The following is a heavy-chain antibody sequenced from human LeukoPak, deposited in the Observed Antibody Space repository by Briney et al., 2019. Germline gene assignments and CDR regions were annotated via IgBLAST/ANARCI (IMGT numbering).Heavy chain of an antibody. J-gene: IGHJ6*03. CDR1: GFTFNSYW. V-gene: IGHV3-7*01. CDR2: IKQDGSEK. CDR3: ARDKGSSWYNYYYYYMDV. Sequence: GGSLRLSCAASGFTFNSYWMSWVRQAPGKGLEWVANIKQDGSEKYYVDSVKGRFTISRDNAKNSLYLQMNSLRAEDTAVYYCARDKGSSWYNYYYYYMDVWGKGTTVTVSS. D-gene: IGHD6-13*01.